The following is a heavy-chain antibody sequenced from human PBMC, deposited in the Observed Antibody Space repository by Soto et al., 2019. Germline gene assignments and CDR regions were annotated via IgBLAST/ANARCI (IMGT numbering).Heavy chain of an antibody. V-gene: IGHV3-23*01. CDR3: AKEGVTGTRRLFNY. D-gene: IGHD1-20*01. Sequence: AISGSGGSTYYADSVKGRFTISRDNSKNTLYLQMNSLRAEDTAVYYCAKEGVTGTRRLFNYWGQGTLVTVPQ. CDR2: ISGSGGST. J-gene: IGHJ4*02.